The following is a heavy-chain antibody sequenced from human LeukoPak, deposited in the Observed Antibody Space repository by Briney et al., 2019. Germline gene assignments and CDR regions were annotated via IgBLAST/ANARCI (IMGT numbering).Heavy chain of an antibody. Sequence: GGSLRLSCAASGFTFSSYVMHWVRQAPGKGLEWVSVISYDGSHKYYADSVKGRFTISSDSSKNTLYLQMDSLRDEDTAVYYCVRDREYDTWGQGTLVTVSS. CDR3: VRDREYDT. CDR1: GFTFSSYV. V-gene: IGHV3-30*04. CDR2: ISYDGSHK. J-gene: IGHJ5*02. D-gene: IGHD3-9*01.